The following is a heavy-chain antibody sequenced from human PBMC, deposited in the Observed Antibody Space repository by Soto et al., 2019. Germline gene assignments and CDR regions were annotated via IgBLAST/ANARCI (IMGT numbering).Heavy chain of an antibody. J-gene: IGHJ6*04. CDR3: ASTHSSGGYYYYGMEV. CDR1: GYSSTSYW. CDR2: IDPSDSYT. V-gene: IGHV5-10-1*01. D-gene: IGHD3-22*01. Sequence: PGESLKISCKGSGYSSTSYWISCVRQMPGKGLEWIGRIDPSDSYTNYSPSFQGHVTISADKSISTAYLQWSSLKASDTAMYYCASTHSSGGYYYYGMEVWGKGTKVTVSS.